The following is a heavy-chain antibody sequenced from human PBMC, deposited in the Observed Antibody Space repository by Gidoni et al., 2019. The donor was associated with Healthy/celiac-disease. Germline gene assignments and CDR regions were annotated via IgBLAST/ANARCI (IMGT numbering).Heavy chain of an antibody. CDR1: GYTFPDYY. CDR3: GTGVWSAEGNYYYYYGMDV. J-gene: IGHJ6*02. Sequence: ELQLVQSGAEVKKPGATVKISCKVSGYTFPDYYMHWVQQAPGKGLEWMGLVDPEDGETIYAEKFQGRVTITADTSTDTAYMELSSLRSEDTAVYYCGTGVWSAEGNYYYYYGMDVWGQGTTVTVSS. CDR2: VDPEDGET. V-gene: IGHV1-69-2*01. D-gene: IGHD3-10*01.